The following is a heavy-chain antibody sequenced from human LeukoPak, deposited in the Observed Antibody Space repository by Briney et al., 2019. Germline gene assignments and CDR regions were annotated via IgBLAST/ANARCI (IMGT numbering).Heavy chain of an antibody. CDR2: ISSSGSGSTI. J-gene: IGHJ1*01. V-gene: IGHV3-48*03. CDR3: ARDSSVLAGATPKDFQH. CDR1: GFTFSSYE. Sequence: PGGSLRLSCAASGFTFSSYEMNWVRQAPGKGLEWVSYISSSGSGSTIYYADSVKGRFTISRDNAKNALYLQMNSLRAEDTAVYYCARDSSVLAGATPKDFQHWGQGTLVTVSS. D-gene: IGHD1-26*01.